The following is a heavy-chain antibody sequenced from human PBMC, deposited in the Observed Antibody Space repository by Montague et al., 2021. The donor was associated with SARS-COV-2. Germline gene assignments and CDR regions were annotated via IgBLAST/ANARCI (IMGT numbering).Heavy chain of an antibody. Sequence: SRRLSCAASQFTFSSYAMSWVRQAPGKGLEWVSTISGGGSSTYYADSVKGRFTISRDNSKSTLYLQMNSLRAEDTAVYYCAKGPSKYSVYDRYFAYWGQGTLVTVSS. CDR3: AKGPSKYSVYDRYFAY. J-gene: IGHJ4*02. D-gene: IGHD5/OR15-5a*01. CDR2: ISGGGSST. V-gene: IGHV3-23*01. CDR1: QFTFSSYA.